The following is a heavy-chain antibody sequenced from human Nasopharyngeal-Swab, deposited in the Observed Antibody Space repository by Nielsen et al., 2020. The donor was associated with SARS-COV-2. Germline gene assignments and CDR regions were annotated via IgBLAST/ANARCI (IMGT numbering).Heavy chain of an antibody. CDR2: ISYDGSNR. CDR3: ARGGADCRSTSCYVSYYYYYMDV. Sequence: GESLKISCAASGFTFSSYAMHWVRQAPGKGLEWVAVISYDGSNRYYADSVKGRFTISRDNSKNTLYLQMNSLRAEDTAVYYCARGGADCRSTSCYVSYYYYYMDVWGKGTTVTVSS. CDR1: GFTFSSYA. D-gene: IGHD2-2*01. V-gene: IGHV3-30-3*01. J-gene: IGHJ6*03.